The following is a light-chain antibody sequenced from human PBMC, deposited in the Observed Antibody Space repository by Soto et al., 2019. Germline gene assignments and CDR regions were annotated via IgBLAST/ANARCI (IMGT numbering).Light chain of an antibody. CDR2: DAS. J-gene: IGKJ1*01. CDR3: QQYNSYST. Sequence: DIPMTQSPSTLSASVGDRVTITCRASQSISSWLAWYPQKPGKAPKLLIYDASSLESGVPSRFSGGGSGTEFTLTISSLQPDDFATYYCQQYNSYSTFGQGTKVEIK. CDR1: QSISSW. V-gene: IGKV1-5*01.